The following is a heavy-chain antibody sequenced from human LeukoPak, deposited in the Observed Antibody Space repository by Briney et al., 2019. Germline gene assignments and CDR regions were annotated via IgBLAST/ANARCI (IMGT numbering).Heavy chain of an antibody. CDR1: GFSFSTIY. V-gene: IGHV3-48*02. Sequence: GGSLRLSCAASGFSFSTIYMSWVRQTPGKGLEWVSYVSSSSSTIYYADSVKGRFTISRDNAKNSLYLQMNSLRDEDTAVYYCARDPADYWGQGTLVTVSS. J-gene: IGHJ4*02. CDR3: ARDPADY. CDR2: VSSSSSTI.